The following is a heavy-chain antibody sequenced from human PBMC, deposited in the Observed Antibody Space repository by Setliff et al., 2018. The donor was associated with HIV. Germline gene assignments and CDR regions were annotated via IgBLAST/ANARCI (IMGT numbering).Heavy chain of an antibody. J-gene: IGHJ3*02. D-gene: IGHD1-26*01. V-gene: IGHV1-69*05. CDR2: IIPMFGTL. CDR3: ARGHSHGYGYSGSYGPFDI. CDR1: GGTFSSYA. Sequence: ASVKVSCKASGGTFSSYAIDWVRQAPGQGLEWMGGIIPMFGTLNFAQKFQGRVTITTDESTSTAYMELNSLRSEDTAVYYCARGHSHGYGYSGSYGPFDIWGQGTMVTVSS.